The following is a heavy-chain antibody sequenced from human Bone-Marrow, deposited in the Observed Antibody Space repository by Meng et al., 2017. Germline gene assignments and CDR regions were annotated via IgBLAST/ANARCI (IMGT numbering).Heavy chain of an antibody. V-gene: IGHV2-5*01. D-gene: IGHD6-13*01. CDR1: GFSLSTSGVG. CDR3: AHDSYIAAADWFDP. CDR2: IYWNDDK. Sequence: QIPLKESCPTLVKPTPTLTLTSTFSGFSLSTSGVGVGWIRQPPGKALEWLALIYWNDDKRYSPPLKSRLTITKDTSKNQVVLTMTNMDPVDTATYYCAHDSYIAAADWFDPWGQGTLVTVSS. J-gene: IGHJ5*02.